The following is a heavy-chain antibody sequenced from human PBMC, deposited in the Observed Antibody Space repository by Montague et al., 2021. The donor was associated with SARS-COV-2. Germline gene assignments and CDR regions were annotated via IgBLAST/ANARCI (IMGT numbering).Heavy chain of an antibody. V-gene: IGHV4-59*01. J-gene: IGHJ4*02. CDR2: IYYSGST. CDR1: GGSISSNY. CDR3: ARVFPRWLQFDPYFDY. Sequence: SETLSLTCTVSGGSISSNYWSWIRQPPGQGLEWIGYIYYSGSTNYNPSLTSRVTISVDTSKDQFSLTLSSVTAAATAVYYCARVFPRWLQFDPYFDYWGQGTLVTVSS. D-gene: IGHD5-24*01.